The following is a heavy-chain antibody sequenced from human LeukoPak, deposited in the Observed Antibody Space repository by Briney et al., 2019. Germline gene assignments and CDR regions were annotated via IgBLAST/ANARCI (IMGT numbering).Heavy chain of an antibody. V-gene: IGHV4-34*01. CDR1: GGSFSGYY. CDR3: ARGGQWLVPNWFDP. Sequence: SETLSLTCAVYGGSFSGYYWSWIRQPPGKGLEWIGEINHSGSTNYNPSLKSRVTMSVDTSKNQFSLKLSSVTAADTAVYYCARGGQWLVPNWFDPWGQGTLVTVSS. D-gene: IGHD6-19*01. CDR2: INHSGST. J-gene: IGHJ5*02.